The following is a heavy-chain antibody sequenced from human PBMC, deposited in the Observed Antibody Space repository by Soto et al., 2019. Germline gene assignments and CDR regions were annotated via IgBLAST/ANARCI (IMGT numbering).Heavy chain of an antibody. CDR2: INPNSGGT. J-gene: IGHJ6*03. Sequence: ASVKVSCKASGYTFTGYYMHWVRQAPGQRLEWMGWINPNSGGTNYAQKFQGWVTMTRDTSISTAYMELSRLRSDDTAVYYCARGSGYDLDYYYYYMDVWGKGTTVTVSS. D-gene: IGHD5-12*01. CDR1: GYTFTGYY. V-gene: IGHV1-2*04. CDR3: ARGSGYDLDYYYYYMDV.